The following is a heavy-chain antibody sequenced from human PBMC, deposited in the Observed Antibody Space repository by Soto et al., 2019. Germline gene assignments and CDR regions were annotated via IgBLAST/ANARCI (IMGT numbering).Heavy chain of an antibody. J-gene: IGHJ4*02. Sequence: AVRNSGAGCGGTESRSAMTWVRQAPGKGLEWVSIISASGRSTYHAASVKGRFTISRDNSKDTLYLQMTRLRAEDTATYYCEKDGQGLDVYLASWGKGTQVTVSS. V-gene: IGHV3-23*01. CDR1: GGTESRSA. CDR3: EKDGQGLDVYLAS. CDR2: ISASGRST. D-gene: IGHD6-19*01.